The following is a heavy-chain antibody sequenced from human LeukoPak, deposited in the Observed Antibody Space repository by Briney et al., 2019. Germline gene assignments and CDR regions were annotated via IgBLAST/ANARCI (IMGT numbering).Heavy chain of an antibody. CDR3: ARVWQQLVLHYYYYYMDV. CDR2: IKQDGSEK. J-gene: IGHJ6*03. CDR1: GFTFSSYG. D-gene: IGHD6-13*01. V-gene: IGHV3-7*01. Sequence: GGSLRLSCAASGFTFSSYGMSWVRQAPGKGLEWVANIKQDGSEKYYVDSVKGRFTISRDNAKNSLYLQMNSLRAEDTAVYYCARVWQQLVLHYYYYYMDVWGKGTTVTISS.